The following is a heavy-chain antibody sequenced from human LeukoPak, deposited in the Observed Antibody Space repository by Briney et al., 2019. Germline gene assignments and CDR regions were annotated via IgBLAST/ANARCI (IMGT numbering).Heavy chain of an antibody. CDR3: ARDRGYSSSWRLYFDY. J-gene: IGHJ4*02. D-gene: IGHD6-13*01. CDR2: ISSSGSTI. V-gene: IGHV3-48*03. Sequence: GGSVTLSCGASGFTFSIYEMKWLRQAPGEALEGVSYISSSGSTIYYADSVKGRFTISRDNAKNSLYLQMNSLRAEDTAVYYCARDRGYSSSWRLYFDYWGQGTLVTVSS. CDR1: GFTFSIYE.